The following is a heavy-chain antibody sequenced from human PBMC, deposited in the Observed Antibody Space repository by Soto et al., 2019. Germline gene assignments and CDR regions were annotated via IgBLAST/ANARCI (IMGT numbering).Heavy chain of an antibody. CDR3: ARGDNWNDEASDY. V-gene: IGHV3-30-3*01. CDR1: GFTFSSYA. Sequence: GGSLRLSCAASGFTFSSYAMHWVRQAPGKGLEWVAVISYDGSNKYYADSVKGRFTISRDNAKNSLYLQMNSLRDEDTAVYYCARGDNWNDEASDYWGQGTLVTVSS. D-gene: IGHD1-1*01. CDR2: ISYDGSNK. J-gene: IGHJ4*02.